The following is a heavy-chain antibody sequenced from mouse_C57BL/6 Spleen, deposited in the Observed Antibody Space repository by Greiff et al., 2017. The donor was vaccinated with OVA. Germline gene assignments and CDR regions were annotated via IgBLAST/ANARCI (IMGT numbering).Heavy chain of an antibody. CDR3: ARDCAGTDYAMDY. J-gene: IGHJ4*01. CDR1: GYTFTDYY. D-gene: IGHD4-1*01. V-gene: IGHV1-19*01. Sequence: EVQLQQSGPVLVKPGASVKMSCKASGYTFTDYYMNWVKQSHGKSLEWIGVINPYNGGTSYNQKFKGKATLTVDKSSSTAYMELNSLTSEDSAVYYCARDCAGTDYAMDYWGQGTSVTVSS. CDR2: INPYNGGT.